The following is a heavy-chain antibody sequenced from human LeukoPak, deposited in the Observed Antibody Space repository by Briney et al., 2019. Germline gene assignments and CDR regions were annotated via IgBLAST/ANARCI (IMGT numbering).Heavy chain of an antibody. CDR1: GGSISSYY. D-gene: IGHD2-8*02. V-gene: IGHV4-4*07. CDR3: ARVLKPGNWFDP. CDR2: IYTSGST. J-gene: IGHJ5*02. Sequence: SGTLSLTCTVSGGSISSYYWSWIRQPAGKGLEWIGRIYTSGSTNYNPSLKSRVTMSVDTSKSQFSLKLSSVTAADTAVYYCARVLKPGNWFDPWGQGTLVTVSS.